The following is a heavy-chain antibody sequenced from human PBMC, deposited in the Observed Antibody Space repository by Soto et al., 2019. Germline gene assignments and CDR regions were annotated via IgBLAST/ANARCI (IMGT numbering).Heavy chain of an antibody. D-gene: IGHD1-26*01. Sequence: GGSLRLSCAASGFTFSSNSMNWVRQAPGKGLEWVASVNPDGSEKHYVESVKGRFAISRDNAKNSMFLQMDSLRVEDTAVYYCARDGVGDTVFFGYFDYWGQGALVTVSS. J-gene: IGHJ4*02. V-gene: IGHV3-7*01. CDR3: ARDGVGDTVFFGYFDY. CDR2: VNPDGSEK. CDR1: GFTFSSNS.